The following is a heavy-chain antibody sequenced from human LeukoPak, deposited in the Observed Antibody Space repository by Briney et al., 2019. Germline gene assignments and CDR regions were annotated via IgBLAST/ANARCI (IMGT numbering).Heavy chain of an antibody. J-gene: IGHJ3*01. D-gene: IGHD4-11*01. CDR3: AREDHSNYNY. V-gene: IGHV3-9*01. Sequence: GGSLRLSCAASGFTFDDYAMHWVRQAPGKGLEWVSGISWNSGSIGYADSVKGRFTISRDNAKNSLYLQMNSLRAEDTAVYYCAREDHSNYNYWGQGTMVTVSS. CDR2: ISWNSGSI. CDR1: GFTFDDYA.